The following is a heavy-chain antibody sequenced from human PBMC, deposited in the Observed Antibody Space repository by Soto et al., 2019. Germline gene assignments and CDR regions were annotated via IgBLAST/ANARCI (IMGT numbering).Heavy chain of an antibody. CDR1: GFTFDDYT. Sequence: EVQLVESGGVVVQPGGSLRLSCAASGFTFDDYTMHWVRQAPGKGLEWVSLISWDGGSTHYADSVKGRFTISRDNSKNSLYLQMNSLRTEDTALYYCAKDIGGSYWIDYWGQGTLVTVSS. J-gene: IGHJ4*02. V-gene: IGHV3-43*01. D-gene: IGHD1-26*01. CDR3: AKDIGGSYWIDY. CDR2: ISWDGGST.